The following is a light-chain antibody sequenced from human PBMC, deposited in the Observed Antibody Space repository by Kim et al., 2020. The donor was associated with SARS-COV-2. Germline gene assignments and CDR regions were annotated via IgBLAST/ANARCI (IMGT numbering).Light chain of an antibody. Sequence: PGERAALSGGASQSVTNRDVAWYQQKPGLGPRLLIYNAVARATGIPDRFSGSGSGTDFTLSISRLEPEDFAVYFCQQYGTSPITFGQGTRLEIK. J-gene: IGKJ5*01. V-gene: IGKV3D-20*01. CDR3: QQYGTSPIT. CDR1: QSVTNRD. CDR2: NAV.